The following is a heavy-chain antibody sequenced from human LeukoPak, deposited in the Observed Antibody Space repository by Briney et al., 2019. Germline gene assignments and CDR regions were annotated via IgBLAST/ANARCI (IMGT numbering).Heavy chain of an antibody. J-gene: IGHJ4*02. CDR2: INHSGST. CDR1: GGSFSGYY. CDR3: ARRRTGEYYFDY. V-gene: IGHV4-34*01. Sequence: SETLSLTCAVYGGSFSGYYWSWIRQPPGKGLEWIGEINHSGSTNYNPSLKSRVTISVDTPKNQFSLKVSSVTAADTAVYYCARRRTGEYYFDYWGQGTLVTVSS. D-gene: IGHD3/OR15-3a*01.